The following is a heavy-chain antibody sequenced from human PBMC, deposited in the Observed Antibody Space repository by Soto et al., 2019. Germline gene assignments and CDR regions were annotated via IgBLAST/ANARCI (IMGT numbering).Heavy chain of an antibody. CDR1: RFTFSSYG. CDR3: ARDGDGQLGRRAYYGGVDV. D-gene: IGHD3-10*01. V-gene: IGHV3-33*01. J-gene: IGHJ6*04. Sequence: QVQLVESGGGVVQPGRSLRLSCAASRFTFSSYGMHWVRQAPGKGLEWVAVIWYDGSNKYYADSVKGRFTISRDNSKNTLYLQMNSLRAEDTAVYYCARDGDGQLGRRAYYGGVDVGGDGTTVTVSS. CDR2: IWYDGSNK.